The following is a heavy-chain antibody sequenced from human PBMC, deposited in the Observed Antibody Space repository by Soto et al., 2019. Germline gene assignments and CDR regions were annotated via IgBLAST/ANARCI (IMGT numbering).Heavy chain of an antibody. V-gene: IGHV4-59*01. CDR1: GGSISSYY. CDR3: ARARDDYYYYYMDV. CDR2: IYYSGST. Sequence: QVQLQESGPGLVKPSETLSLTCTVSGGSISSYYWSWIRQPPGKGLEWIGYIYYSGSTNYNPSLKSRVTISVDTSKNQFSLKLSSVTAADTAVYYCARARDDYYYYYMDVWGKGTTVTVSS. J-gene: IGHJ6*03.